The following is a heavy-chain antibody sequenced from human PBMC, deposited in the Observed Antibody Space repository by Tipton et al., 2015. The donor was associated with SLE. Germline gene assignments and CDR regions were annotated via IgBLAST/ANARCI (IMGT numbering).Heavy chain of an antibody. CDR2: IYHSGNT. J-gene: IGHJ4*02. CDR3: ARVTLGGLDY. CDR1: GGAISNYS. V-gene: IGHV4-4*08. D-gene: IGHD7-27*01. Sequence: TLSLTCTVSGGAISNYSWSWIRQPPGKGLEWIGSIYHSGNTYSNPSLKSRFTISVDTSKNHFSLKMSSVTAADTAVYYCARVTLGGLDYWSQGTLVTVSS.